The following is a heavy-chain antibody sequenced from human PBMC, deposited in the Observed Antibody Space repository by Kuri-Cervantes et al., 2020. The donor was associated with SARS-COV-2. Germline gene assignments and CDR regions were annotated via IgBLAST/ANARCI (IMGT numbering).Heavy chain of an antibody. CDR2: IKQDGSEK. J-gene: IGHJ4*02. CDR3: TTLIDY. V-gene: IGHV3-7*03. Sequence: GESLKISCAASTITFSECRMSRVRQAPGKGLEWVANIKQDGSEKYYVDSVKGRFTISRDNAKNSLYLQMNSLRAEDTAVYYCTTLIDYWGQGALVTVSS. CDR1: TITFSECR.